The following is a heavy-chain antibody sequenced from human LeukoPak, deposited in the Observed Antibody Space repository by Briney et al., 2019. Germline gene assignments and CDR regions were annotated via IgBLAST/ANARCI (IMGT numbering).Heavy chain of an antibody. CDR2: IYYSGST. D-gene: IGHD6-13*01. Sequence: SETLSLTCTVSGGSISSGSYYWGWIRQPPGKGLEWIGSIYYSGSTYYNPSLKSRVTISVDTSKNQFSLKLSSVTAADTAVYYCARRYSSSWNEELFDYWGQGTLVTVSS. CDR3: ARRYSSSWNEELFDY. CDR1: GGSISSGSYY. V-gene: IGHV4-39*01. J-gene: IGHJ4*02.